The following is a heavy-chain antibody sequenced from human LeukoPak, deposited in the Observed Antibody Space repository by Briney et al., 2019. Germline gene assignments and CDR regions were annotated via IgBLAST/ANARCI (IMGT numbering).Heavy chain of an antibody. J-gene: IGHJ4*02. D-gene: IGHD3-10*01. CDR3: ARVARAGEVRGIDY. CDR2: INPSGGST. V-gene: IGHV1-46*01. CDR1: GYTFTSYF. Sequence: ASVKVSCKASGYTFTSYFMVWVRQAPGEGLEWMGMINPSGGSTNYAQKFQGRVTMTRDTSTSTVYMELSSLRSDDTAVYYCARVARAGEVRGIDYWGQGTLVTVSS.